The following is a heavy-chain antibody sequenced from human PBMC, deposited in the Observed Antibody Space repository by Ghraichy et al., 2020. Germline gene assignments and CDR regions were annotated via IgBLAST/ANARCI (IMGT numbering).Heavy chain of an antibody. J-gene: IGHJ4*02. V-gene: IGHV3-30*18. CDR1: GFTFSSYG. CDR3: AKDLEAVLEVTAFDY. D-gene: IGHD2-21*02. CDR2: ISYDGSNK. Sequence: GGSLRLSCAASGFTFSSYGMHWVRQAPGKGLEWVAVISYDGSNKYYADSVKGRFTISRDNSKNTLYLQMNSLRAEDTAVYYCAKDLEAVLEVTAFDYWGQGTLVTVSS.